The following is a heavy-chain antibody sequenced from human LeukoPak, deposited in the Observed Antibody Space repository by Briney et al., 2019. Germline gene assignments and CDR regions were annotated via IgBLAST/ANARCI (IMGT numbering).Heavy chain of an antibody. CDR2: ISGSGDNT. J-gene: IGHJ3*02. CDR1: GFTFSSYA. CDR3: AKELMTAAAGTVGFDI. D-gene: IGHD6-13*01. Sequence: GGSLRLSCAASGFTFSSYAMSWVRQAPGEGLEWVSAISGSGDNTYYADSVKGRFTISRDNSKNTLYLQMNSLRAEDTAVYYCAKELMTAAAGTVGFDIWGQGTMVTVSS. V-gene: IGHV3-23*01.